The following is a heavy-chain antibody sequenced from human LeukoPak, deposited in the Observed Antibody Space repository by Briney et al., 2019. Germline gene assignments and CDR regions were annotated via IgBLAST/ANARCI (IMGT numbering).Heavy chain of an antibody. Sequence: GASVKVSCKASGYTFTGYYMHWVRQAPGQGLEWVGWINPSSGVTNYAQKFQGRVTITRDTSTSTAYMELSGLRSDDTAVYYCARVIIGHDSSSNFDYWGQGTLVTVSS. CDR3: ARVIIGHDSSSNFDY. D-gene: IGHD6-13*01. J-gene: IGHJ4*02. CDR2: INPSSGVT. V-gene: IGHV1-2*02. CDR1: GYTFTGYY.